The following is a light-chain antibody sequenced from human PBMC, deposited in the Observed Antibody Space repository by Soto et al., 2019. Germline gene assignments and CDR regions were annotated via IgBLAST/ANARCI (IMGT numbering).Light chain of an antibody. CDR2: GAS. CDR1: QSIGSSY. Sequence: EIVLTHSPGTLSLSPVERATLSCRSSQSIGSSYLAWYQQKPGQAPRLLIYGASSRAAGIPDRFSGSGSGTHFTLTISRLEPGDFAVYFCQQYDTSPLTFGGGTKVDIK. CDR3: QQYDTSPLT. J-gene: IGKJ4*01. V-gene: IGKV3-20*01.